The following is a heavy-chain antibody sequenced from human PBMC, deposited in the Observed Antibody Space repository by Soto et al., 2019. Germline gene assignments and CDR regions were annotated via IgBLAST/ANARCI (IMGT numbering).Heavy chain of an antibody. J-gene: IGHJ6*03. V-gene: IGHV4-31*03. D-gene: IGHD2-2*03. CDR2: IYYSGST. Sequence: ASETLSLTCTVSGGSISSGGYYWSWIRQHPGKGLEWIGYIYYSGSTYYNPSLKSRVTISVDTSKNQFSLKLSSVTAADTAVYYCARYGYCSSTSCYVGTLYYYYMDVWGKGTTVTVSS. CDR3: ARYGYCSSTSCYVGTLYYYYMDV. CDR1: GGSISSGGYY.